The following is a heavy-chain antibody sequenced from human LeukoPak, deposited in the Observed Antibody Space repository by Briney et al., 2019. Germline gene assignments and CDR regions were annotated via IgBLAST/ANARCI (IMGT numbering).Heavy chain of an antibody. Sequence: SQTLSLTCAVSGGSISSGGYSWSWIRQPPGKGLEWIGYIYHSGGTYYNPSLKSRVTISVDRSKNQFSLKLSSVTAADTAVYYCARGRPGIQLWLPEFDYWGQGTLVTVSS. CDR2: IYHSGGT. V-gene: IGHV4-30-2*01. D-gene: IGHD5-18*01. J-gene: IGHJ4*02. CDR3: ARGRPGIQLWLPEFDY. CDR1: GGSISSGGYS.